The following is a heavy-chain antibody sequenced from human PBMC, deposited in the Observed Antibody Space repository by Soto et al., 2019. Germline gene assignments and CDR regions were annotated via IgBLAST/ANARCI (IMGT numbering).Heavy chain of an antibody. V-gene: IGHV1-18*01. CDR2: ISGYNANT. J-gene: IGHJ6*02. CDR1: GYSFTRYG. Sequence: QVQLVQSGAEVKKPGASVKVSCKASGYSFTRYGISWVRQAPGQGLEWMGWISGYNANTNYPENLQGRVTMTTDTSTSTAYMEVRTLISDDTGVYYCARMGDVPYYYYGLDVWGQGTTVTVSS. CDR3: ARMGDVPYYYYGLDV. D-gene: IGHD3-16*01.